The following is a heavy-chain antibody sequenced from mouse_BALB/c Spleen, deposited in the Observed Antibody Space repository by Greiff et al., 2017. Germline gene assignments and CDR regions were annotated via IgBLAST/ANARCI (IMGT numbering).Heavy chain of an antibody. CDR1: GYTFSSYW. Sequence: VQLQQSGAELMKPGASVKISCKATGYTFSSYWIEWVKQRPGHGLEWIGEILPGSGSTNYNEKFKGKATFTADTSSNTAYMQLSSLTSEDSAVYYCARVFATVGAMDYWGQGTTLTVSS. CDR2: ILPGSGST. CDR3: ARVFATVGAMDY. D-gene: IGHD1-1*01. J-gene: IGHJ2*01. V-gene: IGHV1-9*01.